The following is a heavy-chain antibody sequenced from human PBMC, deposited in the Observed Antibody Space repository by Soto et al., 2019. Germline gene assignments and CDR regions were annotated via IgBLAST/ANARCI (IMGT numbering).Heavy chain of an antibody. V-gene: IGHV4-31*03. CDR3: ARGSSIAGLYYGMDV. CDR2: NYYSGIT. D-gene: IGHD6-6*01. CDR1: GGSISSGGYY. Sequence: QVQLQESGPGLVKPSQTLSLTCTVSGGSISSGGYYWTWIRQHPGKGLEWIGYNYYSGITYYNPSIKSRVTISLDTSKTQFSLKLSSVTAADTAVYYCARGSSIAGLYYGMDVWGQGTTVTVSS. J-gene: IGHJ6*02.